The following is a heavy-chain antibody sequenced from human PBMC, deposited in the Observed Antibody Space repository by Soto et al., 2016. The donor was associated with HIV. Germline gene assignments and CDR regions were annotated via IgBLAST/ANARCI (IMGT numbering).Heavy chain of an antibody. CDR3: ARDLEVVVVAAPFDY. V-gene: IGHV3-21*01. D-gene: IGHD2-15*01. CDR1: GFTFSSYS. Sequence: EVQLVESGGGLVKPGGSLRLSCAASGFTFSSYSMNWVRQAPGKGLEWVSSISSSSSYIYYADSVKGRFTISRDNAKNSLYLQMNSLRAEDTAVYYCARDLEVVVVAAPFDYWGQGTLVTVSS. CDR2: ISSSSSYI. J-gene: IGHJ4*02.